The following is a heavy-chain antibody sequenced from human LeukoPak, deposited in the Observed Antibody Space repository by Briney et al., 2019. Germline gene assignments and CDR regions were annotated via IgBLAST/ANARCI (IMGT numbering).Heavy chain of an antibody. Sequence: PGGSLRLSCAASGFTFSSYAMNWVRQAPGKGLEWVSYISSSSSTIFYAGSVKGRLTISRDNAKNSLFLQMNSLRPEDTAVYYCARDRGFSTFDYWGQGTLVTVSS. CDR3: ARDRGFSTFDY. V-gene: IGHV3-48*04. J-gene: IGHJ4*02. D-gene: IGHD3-22*01. CDR1: GFTFSSYA. CDR2: ISSSSSTI.